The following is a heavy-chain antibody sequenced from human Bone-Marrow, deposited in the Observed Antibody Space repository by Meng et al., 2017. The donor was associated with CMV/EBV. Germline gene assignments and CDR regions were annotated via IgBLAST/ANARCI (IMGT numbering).Heavy chain of an antibody. Sequence: LSLTCAASGFTFSSYSMNWVRQAPGKGLEWVSSISSSSSYIYYADSVKGRFTISRDNSKNTLYLQMNSLRAEDTAVYYCAKDRRGSTDADYWGQGTLVTVSS. J-gene: IGHJ4*02. CDR3: AKDRRGSTDADY. V-gene: IGHV3-21*04. CDR1: GFTFSSYS. CDR2: ISSSSSYI. D-gene: IGHD2-2*01.